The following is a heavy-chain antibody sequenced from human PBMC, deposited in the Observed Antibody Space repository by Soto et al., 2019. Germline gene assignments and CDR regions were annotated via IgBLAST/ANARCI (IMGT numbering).Heavy chain of an antibody. CDR3: ARGGEDFTAHEGYYYGMDV. CDR1: GFTVSSNY. CDR2: IYSGGST. J-gene: IGHJ6*02. D-gene: IGHD2-21*02. V-gene: IGHV3-53*01. Sequence: EVQLVESGGGLIQPGGSLRLSCAASGFTVSSNYMSWVRQAPGKGLEWVSVIYSGGSTYYADSVKGRFTISRDNSKNTLYLQMNSLRAEDTAVYYCARGGEDFTAHEGYYYGMDVWGQGTTVTVSS.